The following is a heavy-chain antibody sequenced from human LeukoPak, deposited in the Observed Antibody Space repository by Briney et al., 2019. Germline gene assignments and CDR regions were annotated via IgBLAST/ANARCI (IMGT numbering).Heavy chain of an antibody. Sequence: SETLSLTCTVSGGSISSSSYYWGWIRQPPGKGLEWIGSIYYSGSTYYNPSLKSRVTISVDTSKNQFSLKLSSVTAADTAVYYCARNPSRIPAVRGVIIDRFDPWGQGTLVTVSS. CDR3: ARNPSRIPAVRGVIIDRFDP. CDR1: GGSISSSSYY. CDR2: IYYSGST. J-gene: IGHJ5*02. D-gene: IGHD3-10*01. V-gene: IGHV4-39*01.